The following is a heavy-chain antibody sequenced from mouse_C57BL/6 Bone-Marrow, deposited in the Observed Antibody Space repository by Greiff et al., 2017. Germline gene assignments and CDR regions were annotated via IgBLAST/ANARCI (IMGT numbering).Heavy chain of an antibody. CDR2: IYPRSGNT. Sequence: VQLQQSGAELARPGASVKLSCKASGYTFTSYGISWVKQRTGQSLEWIGEIYPRSGNTYYNEKFKGKATLTADKSSSTAYMELRSLTSEDSAVYFCARYYYGSPWYFDVWGTGTTVTVSS. CDR1: GYTFTSYG. CDR3: ARYYYGSPWYFDV. D-gene: IGHD1-1*01. V-gene: IGHV1-81*01. J-gene: IGHJ1*03.